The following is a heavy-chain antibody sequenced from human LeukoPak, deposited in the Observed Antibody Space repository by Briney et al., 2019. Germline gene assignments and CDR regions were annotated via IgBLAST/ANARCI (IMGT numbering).Heavy chain of an antibody. J-gene: IGHJ6*03. V-gene: IGHV3-48*01. D-gene: IGHD2-2*01. CDR2: ISSSSSTI. Sequence: PGGSLRLSCAASGFTFSSYSMNWVRQAPGKGLAWVSYISSSSSTIYYADSVRGRLTISRDNAKNSLYLQMNSLRAEDTAVYYCARDPRPLDCSSTSCPLYYYYYYMDVWGKGTTVTVSS. CDR1: GFTFSSYS. CDR3: ARDPRPLDCSSTSCPLYYYYYYMDV.